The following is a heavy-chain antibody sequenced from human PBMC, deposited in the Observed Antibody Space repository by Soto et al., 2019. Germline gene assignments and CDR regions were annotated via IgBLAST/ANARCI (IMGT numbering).Heavy chain of an antibody. CDR2: IIPILGIA. D-gene: IGHD2-15*01. V-gene: IGHV1-69*02. J-gene: IGHJ6*03. CDR3: ARGYCSGGSCYHHYYYYMDV. Sequence: QVQLVQSGAEVKKPGSSVKVSCTASGGTFSSYTISWVRQAPGQGLEWMGRIIPILGIANYAQKFQGRVTITADKSTSTAYMELSSLRSEDTAVYYCARGYCSGGSCYHHYYYYMDVWGKGTTVTVSS. CDR1: GGTFSSYT.